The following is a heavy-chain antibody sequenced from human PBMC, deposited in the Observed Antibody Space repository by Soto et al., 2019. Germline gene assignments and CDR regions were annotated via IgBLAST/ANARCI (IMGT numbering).Heavy chain of an antibody. CDR3: ARYGSGSYYRASPLYYYYGMDV. CDR1: GYSFASYW. Sequence: GVSLEISCQGSGYSFASYWIGWVRQMPGKSLEWMGIIYPGDSDTRYSPSFQGQVTISADKSISTAYLQWSSLKASDTAMYYCARYGSGSYYRASPLYYYYGMDVWGQGTTVTV. J-gene: IGHJ6*02. V-gene: IGHV5-51*01. D-gene: IGHD3-10*01. CDR2: IYPGDSDT.